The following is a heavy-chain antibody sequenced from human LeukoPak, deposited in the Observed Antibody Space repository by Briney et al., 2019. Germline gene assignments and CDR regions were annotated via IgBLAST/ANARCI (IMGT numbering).Heavy chain of an antibody. D-gene: IGHD3-22*01. J-gene: IGHJ4*01. CDR1: GYTFTGYY. Sequence: ASVKVSCKASGYTFTGYYMHWVRQAPGQGLEWMAWISPNSGATDYAQKFQDRVTVTRDTSISTAYMEVTRLRSDDTAVYYCARAYDSSPFDYWGHGTLVTVSS. V-gene: IGHV1-2*02. CDR3: ARAYDSSPFDY. CDR2: ISPNSGAT.